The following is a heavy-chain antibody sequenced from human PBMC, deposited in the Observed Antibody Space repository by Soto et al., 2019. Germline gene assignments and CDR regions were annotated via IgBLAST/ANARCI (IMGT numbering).Heavy chain of an antibody. J-gene: IGHJ6*02. CDR3: AAPRDEYGWGVSWFTYVMDI. CDR1: GFTFSDYA. CDR2: LDGAGGST. Sequence: SLRLSCLASGFTFSDYAKTWVRPVPGRGLEWVASLDGAGGSTYYADSVRGLFTISRDNSQNTLFLQMKRLTVDDTAIYYCAAPRDEYGWGVSWFTYVMDIWGQGTTVTVSS. D-gene: IGHD3-10*01. V-gene: IGHV3-23*01.